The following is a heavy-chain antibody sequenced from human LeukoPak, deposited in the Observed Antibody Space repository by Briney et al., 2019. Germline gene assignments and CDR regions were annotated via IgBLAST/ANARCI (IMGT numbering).Heavy chain of an antibody. CDR3: AKDLGYYDSSGYQTGFDY. CDR2: ISGSGGST. CDR1: GFTFSSYA. Sequence: PGGSLRLSCAASGFTFSSYAMSWVRQAPGKGLEWVSAISGSGGSTYYADSVKGRFTISRDNSKNTLYLQMNSLRVEDTAVYYCAKDLGYYDSSGYQTGFDYWGQGTLVTVSS. D-gene: IGHD3-22*01. J-gene: IGHJ4*02. V-gene: IGHV3-23*01.